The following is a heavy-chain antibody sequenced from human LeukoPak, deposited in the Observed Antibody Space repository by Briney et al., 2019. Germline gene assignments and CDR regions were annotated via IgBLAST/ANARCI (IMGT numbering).Heavy chain of an antibody. CDR2: IYYSGST. V-gene: IGHV4-39*07. CDR3: ARDHGGSYY. CDR1: GGSISSSSYY. Sequence: ASETLSLTCTVSGGSISSSSYYWGWIRQPPGKGLEWIGGIYYSGSTYYNPSLKSRVTISVDTSKNQFSLKLSSVTAADTAVYYCARDHGGSYYWGQGTLVTVSS. D-gene: IGHD1-26*01. J-gene: IGHJ4*02.